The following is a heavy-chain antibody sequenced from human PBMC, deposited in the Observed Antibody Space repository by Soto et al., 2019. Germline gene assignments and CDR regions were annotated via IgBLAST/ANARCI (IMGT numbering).Heavy chain of an antibody. CDR3: ARYRGRHRQFDD. V-gene: IGHV1-46*01. Sequence: ASVKVSCKASGYTFTSYYMHWVRQAPGQGLEWMGIINPSGGSTSYAQKFQGRVTMTRDTSTSTVYMELSSLRSEDTAVYYCARYRGRHRQFDDWGQGTLVTLAS. CDR2: INPSGGST. D-gene: IGHD1-26*01. CDR1: GYTFTSYY. J-gene: IGHJ4*02.